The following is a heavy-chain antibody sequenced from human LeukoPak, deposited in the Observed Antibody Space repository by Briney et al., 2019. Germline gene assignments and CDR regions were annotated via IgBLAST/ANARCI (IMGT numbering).Heavy chain of an antibody. CDR3: ARRRLGYYYDSSGPSDAFDI. CDR1: GFTFSSYS. J-gene: IGHJ3*02. V-gene: IGHV3-48*01. Sequence: PGGSLRLSCAASGFTFSSYSMNWVRQAPGKGLEWVSYISSSSSTIYYADSVKGRFTISRDNAKNSLYLQMNSLRAEDTAVYYCARRRLGYYYDSSGPSDAFDIWGQGTMVTVSS. CDR2: ISSSSSTI. D-gene: IGHD3-22*01.